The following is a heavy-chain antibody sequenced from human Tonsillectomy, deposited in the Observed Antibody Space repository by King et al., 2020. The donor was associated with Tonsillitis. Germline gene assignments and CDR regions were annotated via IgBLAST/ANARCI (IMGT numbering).Heavy chain of an antibody. D-gene: IGHD3-9*01. J-gene: IGHJ4*02. CDR1: GFTFSDYY. CDR2: ISSSGSTI. V-gene: IGHV3-11*01. CDR3: AIGRYFDWFDY. Sequence: QLVQSGGGLVKPGGSLRLSCAASGFTFSDYYMTWIRQAPGKGLEWVSYISSSGSTIYYADSVTGLFTISRDNAKNSLYVQMNRLRAEDTAVYYCAIGRYFDWFDYWGQGTLVTVSS.